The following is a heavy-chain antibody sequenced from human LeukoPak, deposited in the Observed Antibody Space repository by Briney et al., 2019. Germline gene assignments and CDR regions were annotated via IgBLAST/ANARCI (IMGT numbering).Heavy chain of an antibody. J-gene: IGHJ6*03. CDR3: ARQGGYCSASRCPGGFHYMDV. Sequence: SETLSLTCTVSGGSMSGYYWSWIRQPPGKGLEWIGFIYTFGSTKYNPSLKSRVTISGDMSRRQFSLKLTSVTAADTAVYFCARQGGYCSASRCPGGFHYMDVWGKGTTVVVSS. CDR2: IYTFGST. D-gene: IGHD2-15*01. V-gene: IGHV4-4*09. CDR1: GGSMSGYY.